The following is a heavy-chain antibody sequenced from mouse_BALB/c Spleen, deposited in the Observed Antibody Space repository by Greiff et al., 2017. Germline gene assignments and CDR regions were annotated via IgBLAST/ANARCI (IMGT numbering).Heavy chain of an antibody. J-gene: IGHJ3*01. Sequence: VQLVESGPGLVAPSQSLSITCTVSGFSLTSYGVHWVRQPPGKGLEWLGVIWAGGSTNYNSALMSRLSISKDNSKSQVFLKMNSLQTDDTAMYYCAREEVRRAWFAYWGQGALVTVSA. V-gene: IGHV2-9*02. CDR3: AREEVRRAWFAY. D-gene: IGHD2-14*01. CDR1: GFSLTSYG. CDR2: IWAGGST.